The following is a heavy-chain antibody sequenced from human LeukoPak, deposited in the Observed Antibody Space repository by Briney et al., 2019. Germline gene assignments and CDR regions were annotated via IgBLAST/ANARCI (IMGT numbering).Heavy chain of an antibody. V-gene: IGHV1-18*01. CDR2: IRAYNGDT. Sequence: ASVKVSCKASGYTFTNYGISWVRQAPGQGLEWMGWIRAYNGDTNYAQKFQGRVTMSTDASTTTAYMELRSLRSDDTALYYCARAPRRMGENDYWGQGTLITVS. CDR1: GYTFTNYG. J-gene: IGHJ4*02. D-gene: IGHD5-24*01. CDR3: ARAPRRMGENDY.